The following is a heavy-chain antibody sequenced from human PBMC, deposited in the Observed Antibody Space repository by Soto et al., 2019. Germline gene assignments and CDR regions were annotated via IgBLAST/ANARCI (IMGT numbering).Heavy chain of an antibody. J-gene: IGHJ4*02. CDR1: GFTFSSYW. CDR3: ARVSGIAARPFDY. Sequence: EVQLVESGGGLVQPGGSLRLSCAASGFTFSSYWMHWVRQAPGKGLVWVSRINSDGSSTSYADSVKGRFTLSRDNAKNTLYLQMNSLRAEDTAVYYCARVSGIAARPFDYWGQGTLVTVSS. CDR2: INSDGSST. V-gene: IGHV3-74*01. D-gene: IGHD6-6*01.